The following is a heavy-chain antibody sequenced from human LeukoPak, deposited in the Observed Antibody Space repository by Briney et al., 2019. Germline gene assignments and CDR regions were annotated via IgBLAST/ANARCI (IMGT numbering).Heavy chain of an antibody. CDR2: IKQDGSEK. D-gene: IGHD1-1*01. Sequence: GGSLRLSCAASGFTLSSYWMSWVRQAPGKGLEWVANIKQDGSEKYYVDSVKGRLTISRDNTKNSLYLQMNSLRVEDTAVYYCARDFSLTRLERPFDSWGQGILVTVSS. J-gene: IGHJ4*02. V-gene: IGHV3-7*01. CDR3: ARDFSLTRLERPFDS. CDR1: GFTLSSYW.